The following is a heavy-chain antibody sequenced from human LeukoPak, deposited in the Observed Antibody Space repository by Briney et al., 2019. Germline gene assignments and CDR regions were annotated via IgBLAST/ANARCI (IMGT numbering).Heavy chain of an antibody. V-gene: IGHV4-34*08. CDR1: GFIFSSYG. J-gene: IGHJ5*02. CDR2: INHSGST. CDR3: ATGHSTFDP. Sequence: PGGSLRLSCAASGFIFSSYGMHWIRQPPGKGLEWIGEINHSGSTNYNPSLKSRVTISVDTSKNQFSLKLSSVTAADTAVYYCATGHSTFDPWGQGTLVTVSS.